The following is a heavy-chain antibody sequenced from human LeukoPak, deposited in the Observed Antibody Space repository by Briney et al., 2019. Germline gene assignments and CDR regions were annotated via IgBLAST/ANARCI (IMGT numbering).Heavy chain of an antibody. J-gene: IGHJ4*01. CDR1: GYSLTDFS. CDR3: TAGVAVSRWYYFDH. Sequence: ASVKVSCKVSGYSLTDFSINWVRQAPGKGFEGMGGFAPEEGERIYAQKFQGRVTMTEDTSADTADMELSSLKSEDTAVYFCTAGVAVSRWYYFDHWRQGTLVTVSS. D-gene: IGHD6-13*01. CDR2: FAPEEGER. V-gene: IGHV1-24*01.